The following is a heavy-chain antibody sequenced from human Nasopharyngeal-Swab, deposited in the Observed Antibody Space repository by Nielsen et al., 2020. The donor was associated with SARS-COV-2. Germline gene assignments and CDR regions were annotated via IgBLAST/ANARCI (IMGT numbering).Heavy chain of an antibody. J-gene: IGHJ1*01. Sequence: VRQAPGHGLEWVSVIYSGGSTYYADSVKGRFTISRDNSKNTLYLQMNSLRAEDTAVYYCASPWAYSSSWYSYFQHWGQGTLVTVSS. CDR2: IYSGGST. V-gene: IGHV3-53*01. D-gene: IGHD6-13*01. CDR3: ASPWAYSSSWYSYFQH.